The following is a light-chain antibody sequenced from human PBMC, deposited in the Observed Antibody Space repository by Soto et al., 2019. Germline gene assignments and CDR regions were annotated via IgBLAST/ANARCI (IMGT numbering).Light chain of an antibody. CDR3: QHYNELPLT. CDR2: GAS. CDR1: QSVSTN. Sequence: EIVITQSPTTLSVSPRERATLSYRASQSVSTNLAWYQQKPGQGPRLLIFGASTRAIGIPARFSGSGSGTDFTLTISSLQSEDFAVYYCQHYNELPLTFGGGTKVDNK. V-gene: IGKV3-15*01. J-gene: IGKJ4*01.